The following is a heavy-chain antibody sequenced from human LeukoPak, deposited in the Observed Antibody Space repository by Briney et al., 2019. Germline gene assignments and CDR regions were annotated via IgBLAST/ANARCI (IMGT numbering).Heavy chain of an antibody. Sequence: GGSLRLSCAASGFIFTKYGMHWVRQAPGKGLEWVAIIWYDGSQKHYADSVKGRFTLSRDDSKNMLFLEMNSLRAEDTAIYYCGRVGYAGYPVPIDYWGQGTLVTVSS. CDR1: GFIFTKYG. D-gene: IGHD3-9*01. CDR2: IWYDGSQK. V-gene: IGHV3-33*01. J-gene: IGHJ4*02. CDR3: GRVGYAGYPVPIDY.